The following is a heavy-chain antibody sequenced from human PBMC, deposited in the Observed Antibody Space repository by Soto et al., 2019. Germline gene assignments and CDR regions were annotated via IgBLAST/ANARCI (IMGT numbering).Heavy chain of an antibody. CDR3: ARVYYDFWSGLRWFDP. D-gene: IGHD3-3*01. V-gene: IGHV1-8*01. CDR2: MNPNSGNT. J-gene: IGHJ5*02. CDR1: GYTFTSYD. Sequence: GASVKVSCKASGYTFTSYDINWVRQATGQGLEWMGWMNPNSGNTGYAQKFQGRVTMTRNTSISTANMKLSSLRSEDTAVYYCARVYYDFWSGLRWFDPWGQGTLVTVSS.